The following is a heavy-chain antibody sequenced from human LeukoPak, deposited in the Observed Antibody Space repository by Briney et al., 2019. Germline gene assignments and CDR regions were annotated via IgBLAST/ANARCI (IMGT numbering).Heavy chain of an antibody. CDR1: GGSISSGGYY. Sequence: SQTLSLTCTVSGGSISSGGYYWSWNRQHPGKGLEWIGYIYYSGSTYYNPSLKSRVTISVDTSKNQFSLKLSSVTAADTAVYYCARGRGYSGSYPDYWGQGTLVTVSS. J-gene: IGHJ4*02. CDR2: IYYSGST. V-gene: IGHV4-31*03. D-gene: IGHD1-26*01. CDR3: ARGRGYSGSYPDY.